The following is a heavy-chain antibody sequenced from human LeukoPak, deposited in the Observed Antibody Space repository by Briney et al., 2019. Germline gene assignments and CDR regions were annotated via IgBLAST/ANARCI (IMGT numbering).Heavy chain of an antibody. D-gene: IGHD3-22*01. V-gene: IGHV1-18*01. CDR1: GYTFTSYG. CDR2: ISAYNGNT. Sequence: GASVKVSCKASGYTFTSYGISWVRQAPGQGLEWMGWISAYNGNTNYAQKFQGRVTITRDTSASTAYMELRSLRSDDTAVYYCAREGVGDSSGYAWGQGTLVTVSS. J-gene: IGHJ4*02. CDR3: AREGVGDSSGYA.